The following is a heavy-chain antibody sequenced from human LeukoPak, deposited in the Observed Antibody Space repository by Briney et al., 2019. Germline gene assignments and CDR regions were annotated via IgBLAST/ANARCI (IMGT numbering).Heavy chain of an antibody. V-gene: IGHV4-34*01. CDR3: ARPSGFYTDDAFDI. D-gene: IGHD3-16*01. CDR1: GGSFSGYY. Sequence: SETLSLTCAVYGGSFSGYYWSWIRQPPGKGLEWIGEINHSGSTNYNPSLKSRVTISVDTSKNQFSLKLSSVTAADTAVYYCARPSGFYTDDAFDIWGQGTMVTVS. CDR2: INHSGST. J-gene: IGHJ3*02.